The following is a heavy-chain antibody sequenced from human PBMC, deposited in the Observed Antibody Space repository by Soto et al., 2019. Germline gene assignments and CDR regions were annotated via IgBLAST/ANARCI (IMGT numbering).Heavy chain of an antibody. J-gene: IGHJ5*02. CDR1: GFTFSNAW. CDR2: IKSKTDGGTT. CDR3: TTRTWLESFDP. D-gene: IGHD6-19*01. Sequence: GGSLRLSCAASGFTFSNAWMSWVRQAPGKGLEWVGRIKSKTDGGTTDYAAPVKGRFTISRDDSKNTQYLQMNSLKTEDTAVYYCTTRTWLESFDPWGQGTLVTVSS. V-gene: IGHV3-15*01.